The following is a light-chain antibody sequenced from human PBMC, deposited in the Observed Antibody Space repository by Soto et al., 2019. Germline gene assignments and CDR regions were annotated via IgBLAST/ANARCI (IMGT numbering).Light chain of an antibody. Sequence: EIVLTQSPGTLSLSPGERATLSCRASQSVTSNYLAWYQQKPGQAPRLLIYGAFSRPTGIPDRFSGSGSGTAFTLSISRLEPEEFAVYHCQQHGTSPWTFGHGNKVEVK. CDR1: QSVTSNY. V-gene: IGKV3-20*01. J-gene: IGKJ1*01. CDR2: GAF. CDR3: QQHGTSPWT.